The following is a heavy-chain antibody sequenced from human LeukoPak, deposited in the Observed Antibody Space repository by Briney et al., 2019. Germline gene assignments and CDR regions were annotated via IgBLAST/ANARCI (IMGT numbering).Heavy chain of an antibody. Sequence: SETLSLTCTVSGGSISSSSYYWGWIRQPPGKGLEWVGSIYYSGSTYYNPSLKSRVTISVDTSKNQFSLKLSSVTAADTAVYYCARHDGRGGATMGALDSWGQGSLVTVSS. CDR3: ARHDGRGGATMGALDS. V-gene: IGHV4-39*01. D-gene: IGHD5-12*01. J-gene: IGHJ4*02. CDR1: GGSISSSSYY. CDR2: IYYSGST.